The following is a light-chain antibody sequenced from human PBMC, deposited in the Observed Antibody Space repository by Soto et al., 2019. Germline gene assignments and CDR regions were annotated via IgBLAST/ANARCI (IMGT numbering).Light chain of an antibody. Sequence: QSVLTQPPSVSAAAGQKVTISCSGSSSNIGNNYVSWYQQLPGTAPKLLIYYNNKRPSGIPDRLSCSKSGTSATLGITGLQTGDESDYYCGTWDSSLSAYVFGTGTKVPVL. CDR2: YNN. J-gene: IGLJ1*01. CDR1: SSNIGNNY. CDR3: GTWDSSLSAYV. V-gene: IGLV1-51*01.